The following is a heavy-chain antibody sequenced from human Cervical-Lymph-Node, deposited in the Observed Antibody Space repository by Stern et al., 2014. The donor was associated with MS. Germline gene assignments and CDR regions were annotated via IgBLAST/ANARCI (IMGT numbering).Heavy chain of an antibody. CDR1: GYTFTSYG. V-gene: IGHV1-18*01. CDR2: ISTYNGNT. D-gene: IGHD2-15*01. CDR3: ARDIYCSGGTCYFEFFDY. Sequence: VQLVQSGAEVKKPGASVKVSCRASGYTFTSYGISWVRQAPGQGLEWMGRISTYNGNTKYAQNFQGSVTMALEPSTSTSFMELRSLISDDTAVYYCARDIYCSGGTCYFEFFDYWGQGTLVAVS. J-gene: IGHJ4*02.